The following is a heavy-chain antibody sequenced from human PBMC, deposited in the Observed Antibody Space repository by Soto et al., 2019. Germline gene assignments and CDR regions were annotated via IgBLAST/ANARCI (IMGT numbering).Heavy chain of an antibody. CDR1: GFTFNYYW. CDR2: VKPDGSAT. CDR3: ARDRERVTVNGGIALGAMEV. V-gene: IGHV3-7*03. J-gene: IGHJ6*02. Sequence: LRLSCAASGFTFNYYWMTWVRQAPGKGLEWVANVKPDGSATFYADSLKGRFTISRDNAKNSVSLQMDSLRADDTAVYYCARDRERVTVNGGIALGAMEVWGHGTTVTVSS. D-gene: IGHD3-22*01.